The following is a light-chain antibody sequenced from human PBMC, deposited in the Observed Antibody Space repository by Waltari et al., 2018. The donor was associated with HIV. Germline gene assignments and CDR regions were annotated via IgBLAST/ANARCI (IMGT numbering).Light chain of an antibody. CDR1: QDISNS. J-gene: IGKJ3*01. Sequence: DIQMTQSPSSLSASVVDRVTITCRASQDISNSLAWYQQTPGKVPNLLIYATSTLQSGVPSRFSGGGSGTDFTLTISTLQPEDVATYYCQKYNSAPFTFGPGTKVDIK. CDR3: QKYNSAPFT. V-gene: IGKV1-27*01. CDR2: ATS.